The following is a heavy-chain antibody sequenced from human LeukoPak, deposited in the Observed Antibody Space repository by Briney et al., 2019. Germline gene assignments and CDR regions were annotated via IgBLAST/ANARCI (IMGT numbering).Heavy chain of an antibody. V-gene: IGHV4-34*01. CDR2: INHSGST. Sequence: SETLSLTCAVYGGSFSGYYWSWIRQPPGKGLGWIGEINHSGSTNYNPSLKSRVTISVDTSKNQFSLKLSSVTAADTAVYYCARAKTYYYYYMDVWGKGTTVTVSS. J-gene: IGHJ6*03. CDR3: ARAKTYYYYYMDV. CDR1: GGSFSGYY.